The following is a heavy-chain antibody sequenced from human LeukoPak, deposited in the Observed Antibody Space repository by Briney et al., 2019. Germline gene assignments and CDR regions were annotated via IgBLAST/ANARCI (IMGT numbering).Heavy chain of an antibody. CDR3: AKDLSSTSPNWFDP. CDR1: GFTFSSYA. V-gene: IGHV3-30-3*01. Sequence: GGSLRLSCAASGFTFSSYAMHWVRQAPGKGLEWVAVISYDGSNKYYADSVKGRFTISRDNSKNTLYLQMNSLRAEDTAVYYCAKDLSSTSPNWFDPWGQGTLVTVSS. CDR2: ISYDGSNK. D-gene: IGHD2-2*01. J-gene: IGHJ5*02.